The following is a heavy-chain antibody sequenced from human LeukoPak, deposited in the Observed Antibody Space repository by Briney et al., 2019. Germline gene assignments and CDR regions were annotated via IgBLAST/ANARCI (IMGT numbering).Heavy chain of an antibody. CDR1: GYTFTTYG. CDR2: ISAYNGNT. Sequence: ASVKVSCKASGYTFTTYGISWVRQAPGQGLEWMGWISAYNGNTNYAQKFQGRVTMTTDTSTTTAYMELRSLKSDDTAIYYCAKDRMGLMTLPMTAADLWGQGTLVSVSS. J-gene: IGHJ5*02. CDR3: AKDRMGLMTLPMTAADL. V-gene: IGHV1-18*01. D-gene: IGHD2-21*02.